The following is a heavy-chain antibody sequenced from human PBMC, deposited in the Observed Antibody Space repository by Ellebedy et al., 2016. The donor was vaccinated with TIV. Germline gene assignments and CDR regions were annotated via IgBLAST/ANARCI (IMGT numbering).Heavy chain of an antibody. CDR2: IFHTGGT. D-gene: IGHD3-9*01. Sequence: MPSETLSLTCTVSGGSISGYYWSWIRQPPNKGLEWIGHIFHTGGTSYNSSVQSRIIITLTKSKNQFSPTLNSVTAADTAVYHCARFLTSGQTGFAFDIWGHGTTVTVSS. CDR3: ARFLTSGQTGFAFDI. J-gene: IGHJ3*02. CDR1: GGSISGYY. V-gene: IGHV4-59*01.